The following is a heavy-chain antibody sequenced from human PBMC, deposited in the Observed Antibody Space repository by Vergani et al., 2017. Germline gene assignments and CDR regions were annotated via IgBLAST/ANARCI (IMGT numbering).Heavy chain of an antibody. Sequence: QVQLQESCPGLVKPSETLSLTCTVSGGSVSSGSYYWSWIRQPPGKGLEWIGYIYHSGSTYYNPSLKSRVTISVDRSKNQFSLKLSSVTAADTAVYYCARHGSSGYYRYFDYWGQGTLVTVSS. J-gene: IGHJ4*02. V-gene: IGHV4-61*01. CDR2: IYHSGST. CDR1: GGSVSSGSYY. CDR3: ARHGSSGYYRYFDY. D-gene: IGHD3-22*01.